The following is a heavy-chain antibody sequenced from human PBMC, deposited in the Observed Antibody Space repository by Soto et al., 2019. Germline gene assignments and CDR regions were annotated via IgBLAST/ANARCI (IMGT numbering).Heavy chain of an antibody. V-gene: IGHV3-7*01. D-gene: IGHD2-15*01. Sequence: GGSLRLSCAASGVTFSNYWMGGVRQAPGKGLEWVANIKQDGGEHYYVDSVKGRFTLSRDNAKNSLYLQMNSLRADDTAVYYCARDGRGLGYCSGGSCYSDAFDIWGQGTMVT. CDR1: GVTFSNYW. CDR2: IKQDGGEH. CDR3: ARDGRGLGYCSGGSCYSDAFDI. J-gene: IGHJ3*02.